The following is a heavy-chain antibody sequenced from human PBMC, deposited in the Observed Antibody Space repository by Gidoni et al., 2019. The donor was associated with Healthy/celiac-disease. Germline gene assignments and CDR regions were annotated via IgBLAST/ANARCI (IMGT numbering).Heavy chain of an antibody. CDR1: GFTVSSNS. J-gene: IGHJ4*02. D-gene: IGHD2-15*01. Sequence: EVQLVESGGGLVQPGGYLRLSCADSGFTVSSNSMSWGRQDPGKGLEWVSVIYSGVSTFYSYSVKCRCTIYRDNSKNTLYLQMNSLRSEDTAVYYCARVPCGILDYWVQGTLVTFSS. CDR3: ARVPCGILDY. V-gene: IGHV3-66*01. CDR2: IYSGVST.